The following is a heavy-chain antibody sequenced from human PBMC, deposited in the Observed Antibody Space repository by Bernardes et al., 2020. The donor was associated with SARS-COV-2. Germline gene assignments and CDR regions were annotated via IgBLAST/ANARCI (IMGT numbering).Heavy chain of an antibody. Sequence: SVKVSCKASGYIFTHYYMFWVRQAPGQGLDWMGIIDPSGGDTTYAQKFQGRLTMTRDTSTSTVYMELSSLRSEDTAVYFCARAPSDYYGMDVWGQGTTVTVSS. CDR1: GYIFTHYY. J-gene: IGHJ6*02. V-gene: IGHV1-46*01. CDR3: ARAPSDYYGMDV. CDR2: IDPSGGDT. D-gene: IGHD2-2*01.